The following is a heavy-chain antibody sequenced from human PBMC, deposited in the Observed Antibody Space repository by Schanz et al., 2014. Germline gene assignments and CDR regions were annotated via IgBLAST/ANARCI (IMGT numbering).Heavy chain of an antibody. D-gene: IGHD6-13*01. CDR3: ARDGEAAAGCDY. J-gene: IGHJ4*02. Sequence: QVQLVESGGGVVQPGRSLRLSCAASGFNFGSHGMHWVRQAPGQGLEWMGIVNPGGGSTSVAQRFQTRVTLTRDTSTGTAYLGLTRLRFEDTAVYYCARDGEAAAGCDYWGQGTLVTVSS. CDR1: GFNFGSHG. CDR2: VNPGGGST. V-gene: IGHV1-46*03.